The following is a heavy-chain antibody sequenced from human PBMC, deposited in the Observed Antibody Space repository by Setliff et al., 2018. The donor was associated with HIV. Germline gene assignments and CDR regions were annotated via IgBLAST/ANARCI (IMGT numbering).Heavy chain of an antibody. CDR3: ARVRYCSGGSCYGGEYWFDP. CDR2: IQPSGGST. J-gene: IGHJ5*02. CDR1: GYTFTSYY. Sequence: ASVQVSCKASGYTFTSYYLHWVRQAPGQGLERMGVIQPSGGSTSYAQSFQDRVTMTRDTSTSTVYMELSSLRSEDTAVYYCARVRYCSGGSCYGGEYWFDPWGQGTRVTVSS. D-gene: IGHD2-15*01. V-gene: IGHV1-46*01.